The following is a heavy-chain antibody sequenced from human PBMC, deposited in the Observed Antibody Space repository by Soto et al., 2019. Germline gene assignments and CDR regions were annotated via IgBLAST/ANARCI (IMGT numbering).Heavy chain of an antibody. CDR1: GGSISSYY. D-gene: IGHD3-10*01. V-gene: IGHV4-59*12. CDR2: IYYSGST. CDR3: ARGRVRTPYYYYGMDV. J-gene: IGHJ6*02. Sequence: SETLSLTCTVSGGSISSYYWSWIRQPPGKGLEWIGYIYYSGSTYYNPSLKSRVTISVDTSKNQFSLKLSSVTAADTAVYYCARGRVRTPYYYYGMDVWGQGTTVTVSS.